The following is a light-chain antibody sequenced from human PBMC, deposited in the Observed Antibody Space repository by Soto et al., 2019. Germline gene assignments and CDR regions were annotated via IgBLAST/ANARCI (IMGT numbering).Light chain of an antibody. V-gene: IGKV1-39*01. CDR1: QTISNY. Sequence: DIQMTQSPSSLSASVGDRVTITCRASQTISNYLNWYQQKLGKAPKLLIYAASNLQSGVPSRFSGSGSGTDFTLTISSLQPEDFATYYCQQSYSSLTFGGGTRVEIK. J-gene: IGKJ4*01. CDR3: QQSYSSLT. CDR2: AAS.